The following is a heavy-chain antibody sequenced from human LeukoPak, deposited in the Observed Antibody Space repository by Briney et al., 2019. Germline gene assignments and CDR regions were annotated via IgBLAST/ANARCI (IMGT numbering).Heavy chain of an antibody. J-gene: IGHJ5*02. V-gene: IGHV1-3*01. CDR3: ARGLIKQWLVRSWFDP. CDR2: INAGNGNT. CDR1: GYTFTSYG. Sequence: ASVKVSCKASGYTFTSYGISWVRQAPGQGLGWMGWINAGNGNTKYSQKFQGRVTITRDTSASTAYMELSSLRSEDTAVYYRARGLIKQWLVRSWFDPWGQGTLVAVSS. D-gene: IGHD6-19*01.